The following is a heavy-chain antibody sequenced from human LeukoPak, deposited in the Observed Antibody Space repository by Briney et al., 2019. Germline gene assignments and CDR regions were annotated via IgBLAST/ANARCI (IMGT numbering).Heavy chain of an antibody. D-gene: IGHD2-2*01. CDR3: ALSGGYCSGTSCSEFDY. CDR2: IIPIFGTA. CDR1: GGTFSSYA. V-gene: IGHV1-69*13. J-gene: IGHJ4*02. Sequence: SVKVSCKASGGTFSSYAISWVRQAPGQGLEWMGGIIPIFGTANYAQKFQGRVTITADESTSTAYMELSSLRSEDTAVYYCALSGGYCSGTSCSEFDYWGQGTLVTVSS.